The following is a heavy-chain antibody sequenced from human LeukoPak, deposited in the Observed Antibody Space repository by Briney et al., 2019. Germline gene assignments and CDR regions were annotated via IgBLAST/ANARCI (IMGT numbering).Heavy chain of an antibody. CDR3: ARELMDIVVVVAAKSPQYYYYGMDV. V-gene: IGHV6-1*01. Sequence: SRTLSLTCAISGDSVSSNSAAWNWIRQSPSRGLEWLGRTYYRSKWYNDYAVSVKSRITIDPDTSKNQFSLQLNSVTPEDTAVYYCARELMDIVVVVAAKSPQYYYYGMDVWGKGTTVTVSS. CDR2: TYYRSKWYN. J-gene: IGHJ6*04. D-gene: IGHD2-15*01. CDR1: GDSVSSNSAA.